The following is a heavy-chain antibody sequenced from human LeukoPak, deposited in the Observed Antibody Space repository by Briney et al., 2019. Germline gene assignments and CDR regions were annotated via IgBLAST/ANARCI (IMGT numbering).Heavy chain of an antibody. D-gene: IGHD3-3*01. CDR3: AHSVSKRPELFGVVIRGPNYYYYGMDV. CDR2: IYWNDDN. J-gene: IGHJ6*02. V-gene: IGHV2-5*01. CDR1: GFSLSTSGVG. Sequence: SGPTLVNPTQTLTLTCTFPGFSLSTSGVGVGWIRQPPGKALEWLALIYWNDDNRHSPSLKSRLTITKDTSKNQVVLTMTNMDPVDTATYYCAHSVSKRPELFGVVIRGPNYYYYGMDVWGQRTTVTVSS.